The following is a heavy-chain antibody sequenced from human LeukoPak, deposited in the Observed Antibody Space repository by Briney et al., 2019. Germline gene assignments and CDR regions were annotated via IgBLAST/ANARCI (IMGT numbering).Heavy chain of an antibody. Sequence: SETLSLTCTVSGGFVSSGSYYWSWIRQPPGKGLEWIGYIYYSGSTNYNPSLKSRVTISVDTSKNQFSLKLSSVTAADTAVYYCARGEMATIGSYYFDYWGQGTLVTVSS. J-gene: IGHJ4*02. CDR2: IYYSGST. CDR3: ARGEMATIGSYYFDY. D-gene: IGHD5-24*01. CDR1: GGFVSSGSYY. V-gene: IGHV4-61*01.